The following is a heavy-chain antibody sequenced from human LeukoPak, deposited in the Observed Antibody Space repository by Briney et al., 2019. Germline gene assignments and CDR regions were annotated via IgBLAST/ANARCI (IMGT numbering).Heavy chain of an antibody. J-gene: IGHJ5*02. V-gene: IGHV4-59*13. CDR2: VYYSGST. CDR1: GGSITNYY. D-gene: IGHD3-3*01. CDR3: ARHTIFGVLDGDWFDP. Sequence: PSETLSLTCTVSGGSITNYYWTWLRQPPGKGLEWIGYVYYSGSTNYNPSLESRVTISVDTFKSQFSLKLSSVTAADTAVYYCARHTIFGVLDGDWFDPWGQGTLVTVSS.